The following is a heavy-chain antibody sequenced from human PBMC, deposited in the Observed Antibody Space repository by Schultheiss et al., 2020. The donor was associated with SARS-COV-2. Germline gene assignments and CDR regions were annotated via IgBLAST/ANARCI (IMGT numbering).Heavy chain of an antibody. CDR2: INHSGST. D-gene: IGHD3-10*01. CDR1: GGSISSGSYY. Sequence: SETLSLTCTVSGGSISSGSYYWSWIRQPPGKGLEWIGEINHSGSTNYNPSLKSRVTMSVDTSKNQFSLKLSSVTAADTAVYYCARDQRLLWFGELALDAFDIWGQGTMVTVAS. CDR3: ARDQRLLWFGELALDAFDI. J-gene: IGHJ3*02. V-gene: IGHV4-39*07.